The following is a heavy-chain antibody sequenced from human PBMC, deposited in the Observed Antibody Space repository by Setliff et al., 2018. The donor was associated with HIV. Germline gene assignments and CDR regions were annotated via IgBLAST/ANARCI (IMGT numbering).Heavy chain of an antibody. CDR2: IFSNDEK. CDR1: GVSLSNASMG. J-gene: IGHJ4*02. D-gene: IGHD3-16*01. CDR3: ARTLYVNRNYFDY. Sequence: SGPTLVNPTATLTLTCTVSGVSLSNASMGVSWIRQPTGKALKWLAHIFSNDEKAYSKSLKSRLTISNDTSKSQVVLTMTNMDHVDTATYYCARTLYVNRNYFDYWGQGTLVTVSS. V-gene: IGHV2-26*01.